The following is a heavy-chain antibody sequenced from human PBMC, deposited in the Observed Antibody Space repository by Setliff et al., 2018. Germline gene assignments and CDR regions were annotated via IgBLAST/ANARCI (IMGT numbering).Heavy chain of an antibody. J-gene: IGHJ6*03. CDR1: GGTFSSYA. Sequence: VKVSCKASGGTFSSYAIDWVRQAPGQGLEWMGGIIPMFGTTNYAQRFRGRVTITADESTTTAYLELSSLRSEDTAVYYCARVRDCSGGICHRGFHHYMDVWGKGTTVTVSS. D-gene: IGHD2-15*01. V-gene: IGHV1-69*13. CDR3: ARVRDCSGGICHRGFHHYMDV. CDR2: IIPMFGTT.